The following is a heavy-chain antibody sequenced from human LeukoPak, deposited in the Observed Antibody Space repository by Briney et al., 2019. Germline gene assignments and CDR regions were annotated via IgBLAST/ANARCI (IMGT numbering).Heavy chain of an antibody. D-gene: IGHD5-24*01. J-gene: IGHJ4*02. CDR2: INPSGGST. CDR1: GYTFTSYY. V-gene: IGHV1-46*01. Sequence: ASVKLSCTASGYTFTSYYMHWVRQAPGQGLEWMGIINPSGGSTSYAQKFQGRVTMTRDTSTSTVYMELSSLRSEDTAMSYCARDRWSNVEMATSIDYWGQGTLVTVSS. CDR3: ARDRWSNVEMATSIDY.